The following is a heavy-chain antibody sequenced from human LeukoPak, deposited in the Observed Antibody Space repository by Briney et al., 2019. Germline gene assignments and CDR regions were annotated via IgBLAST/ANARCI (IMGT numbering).Heavy chain of an antibody. Sequence: PSQTLSLTCTVSGGSISSGGYYWSWFRQPPGKGLEWIGYTFYRGTTYYNPSLKSRVTISLDRSKNQFSLNMSSVTAADTAMYYGAREKGYDSPSGAFDIWGQGAMVTVSS. CDR2: TFYRGTT. V-gene: IGHV4-30-2*01. J-gene: IGHJ3*02. CDR1: GGSISSGGYY. D-gene: IGHD3-9*01. CDR3: AREKGYDSPSGAFDI.